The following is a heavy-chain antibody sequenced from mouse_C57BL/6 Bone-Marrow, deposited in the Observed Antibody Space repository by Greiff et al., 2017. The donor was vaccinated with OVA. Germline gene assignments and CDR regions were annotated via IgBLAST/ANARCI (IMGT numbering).Heavy chain of an antibody. Sequence: EVKLMESGPELVKPGASVKIPCKASGYTFTDYNMDWVKQSHGKSLEWIGDINPNNGGTIYNQKFKGKATLTVDKSSSTAYMELRSLTSEDTAVYYCATYGNYVRFAYWGQGTLGTVSA. D-gene: IGHD2-1*01. J-gene: IGHJ3*01. CDR1: GYTFTDYN. V-gene: IGHV1-18*01. CDR3: ATYGNYVRFAY. CDR2: INPNNGGT.